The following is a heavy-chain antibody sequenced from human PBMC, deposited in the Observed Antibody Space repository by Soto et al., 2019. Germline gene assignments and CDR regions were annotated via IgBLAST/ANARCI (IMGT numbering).Heavy chain of an antibody. D-gene: IGHD5-12*01. CDR2: ISNSGRTI. CDR3: AASGYGRGYFDY. CDR1: GFSFSDYY. J-gene: IGHJ4*02. Sequence: GSLRLSCAASGFSFSDYYMNWIRQAPGKGLEWVSYISNSGRTIYYADSVKGRFTISRDNAKNSLYLQMNSLRAEDTAVYYCAASGYGRGYFDYWGQGALVTVPQ. V-gene: IGHV3-11*01.